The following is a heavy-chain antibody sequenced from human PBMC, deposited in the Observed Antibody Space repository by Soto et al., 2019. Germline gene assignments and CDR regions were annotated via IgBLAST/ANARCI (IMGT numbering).Heavy chain of an antibody. CDR2: ISYDGSDT. CDR3: ARDTYGMDV. V-gene: IGHV3-30*09. Sequence: GGSLRLSCAASGFMFSTYAMHWVRQAPGKGLEGLAIISYDGSDTYYADSVKGRFAISRDNSKNTLYLQMNSLRAEDTAVYYCARDTYGMDVRGQGTTVTVSS. J-gene: IGHJ6*02. CDR1: GFMFSTYA.